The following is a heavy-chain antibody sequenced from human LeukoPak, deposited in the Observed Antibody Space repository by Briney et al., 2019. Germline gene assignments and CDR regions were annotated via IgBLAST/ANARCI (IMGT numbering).Heavy chain of an antibody. V-gene: IGHV3-43*01. CDR2: ISWDGGST. D-gene: IGHD3-22*01. Sequence: GGSLRLSCAASGFTFDDYTMHWVRQAPGKGLEWVSLISWDGGSTYYADSVKGRFTISRDNSKSSLYLQMNSLRTEDTALYYCAKASYYDSSGYYFDYWGQGTLVTVSS. CDR1: GFTFDDYT. J-gene: IGHJ4*02. CDR3: AKASYYDSSGYYFDY.